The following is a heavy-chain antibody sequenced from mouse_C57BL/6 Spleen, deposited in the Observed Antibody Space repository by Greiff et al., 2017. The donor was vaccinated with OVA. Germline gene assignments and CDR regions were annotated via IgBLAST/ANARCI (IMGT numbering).Heavy chain of an antibody. CDR2: IYPSDSET. V-gene: IGHV1-61*01. Sequence: QVQLQQPGAELVRPGSSVKLSCKASGYTFTSYWMDWVKQRPGQGLEWIGNIYPSDSETHYNQKFKDKATLTGDKSSSTAYMQLSSLTSEDSAVYYCARRDSSGYVRAMDYWGQGTSVTVSS. CDR3: ARRDSSGYVRAMDY. CDR1: GYTFTSYW. D-gene: IGHD3-2*02. J-gene: IGHJ4*01.